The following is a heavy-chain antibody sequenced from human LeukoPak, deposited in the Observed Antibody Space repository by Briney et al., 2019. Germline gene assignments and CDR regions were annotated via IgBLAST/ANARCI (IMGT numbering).Heavy chain of an antibody. J-gene: IGHJ4*02. CDR3: ARGDDILTGAYFDY. CDR1: GGSISSYY. CDR2: IYYSGST. Sequence: PSETLSLTCTVSGGSISSYYWSWIRQPPGKGLEWIGYIYYSGSTNYNPSLKSRVTISVDTSKNQFSLKLSSVTAADTAVYYCARGDDILTGAYFDYWGQGTLVTVSS. V-gene: IGHV4-59*01. D-gene: IGHD3-9*01.